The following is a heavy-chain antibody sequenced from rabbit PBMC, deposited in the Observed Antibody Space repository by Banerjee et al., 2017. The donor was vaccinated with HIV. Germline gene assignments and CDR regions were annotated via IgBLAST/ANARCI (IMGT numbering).Heavy chain of an antibody. Sequence: QSLEESGGDLVRPGASLTLTCTASGFSFSTKYYMCWVRQAPGKGPESIACIYTDSGGAWYASWVNGRFTISRSTSLNTVTLQMTSLTAADTATYFCARRTYWTYDYPAYGDFNLWGPGTLVTVS. J-gene: IGHJ4*01. CDR1: GFSFSTKYY. D-gene: IGHD7-1*01. CDR3: ARRTYWTYDYPAYGDFNL. V-gene: IGHV1S43*01. CDR2: IYTDSGGA.